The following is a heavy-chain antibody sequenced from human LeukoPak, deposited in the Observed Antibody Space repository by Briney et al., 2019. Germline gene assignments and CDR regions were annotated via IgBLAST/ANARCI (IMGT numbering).Heavy chain of an antibody. D-gene: IGHD3-22*01. CDR3: ATGHYYDSSGYLDY. V-gene: IGHV1-69*13. CDR1: GGTFSSYA. Sequence: GASVKVSCKASGGTFSSYAISWVRQAPGQGLEWMGGIIPIFGTANYAQKFQGRVTITADESTSTAYMELSSLRSEDTAVYYCATGHYYDSSGYLDYWGQGTLVTVSS. CDR2: IIPIFGTA. J-gene: IGHJ4*02.